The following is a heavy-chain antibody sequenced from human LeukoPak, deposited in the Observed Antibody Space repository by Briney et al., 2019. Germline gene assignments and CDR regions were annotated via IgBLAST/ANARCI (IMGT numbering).Heavy chain of an antibody. CDR2: ISAYNGNT. CDR3: AADIVATSTQVGGNY. V-gene: IGHV1-18*01. Sequence: ASVKVSCKASGYTFTSYGISWVRQASGQGLEWMGWISAYNGNTNYAQKLQGRVTMTTDTSTSTAYMELRSLRSDDTAVYYCAADIVATSTQVGGNYWGQGTLVTVSS. D-gene: IGHD5-12*01. J-gene: IGHJ4*02. CDR1: GYTFTSYG.